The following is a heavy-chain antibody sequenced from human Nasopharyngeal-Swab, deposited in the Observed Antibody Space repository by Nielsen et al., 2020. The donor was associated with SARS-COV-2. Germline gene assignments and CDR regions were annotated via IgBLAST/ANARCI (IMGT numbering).Heavy chain of an antibody. Sequence: SVKVSCKASGGTFSSYAIRWVRQAPGQGLEWMGRIIPILGIANYAQKFQGRVTITADKSTSTAYMELSSLRSEDTAVYYCATSSGYIVVVPAAIRRYYGMDVWGQGTTVTVSS. CDR2: IIPILGIA. D-gene: IGHD2-2*01. CDR1: GGTFSSYA. J-gene: IGHJ6*02. V-gene: IGHV1-69*04. CDR3: ATSSGYIVVVPAAIRRYYGMDV.